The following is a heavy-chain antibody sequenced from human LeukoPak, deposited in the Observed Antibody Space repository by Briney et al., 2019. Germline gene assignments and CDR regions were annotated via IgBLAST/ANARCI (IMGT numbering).Heavy chain of an antibody. V-gene: IGHV1-46*01. CDR3: ARDGYSSAKYYFDY. D-gene: IGHD6-19*01. CDR1: GYTFTSFY. Sequence: ASVKVSCKASGYTFTSFYIHWLRQAPGQGLEWMGIINPSGGSTSYAQKFQGRVTMTRDTSTSTVYMELSSLRSEDTAVYDCARDGYSSAKYYFDYWGQGTLVTVSS. J-gene: IGHJ4*02. CDR2: INPSGGST.